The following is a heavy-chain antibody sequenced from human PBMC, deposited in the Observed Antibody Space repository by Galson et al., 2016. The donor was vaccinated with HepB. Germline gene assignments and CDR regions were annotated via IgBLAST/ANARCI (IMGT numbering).Heavy chain of an antibody. CDR3: AKRAYISSGWFDF. CDR2: IVGSGGDT. V-gene: IGHV3-23*01. D-gene: IGHD6-19*01. J-gene: IGHJ5*01. Sequence: SLRLSCAASGFPFSGYSMTWVRQAPGKGLEWVAAIVGSGGDTDYAGSVEGRFTISRDNSKNTLYLQMNSLRAEDTAVYYCAKRAYISSGWFDFWGQGTVVTVSP. CDR1: GFPFSGYS.